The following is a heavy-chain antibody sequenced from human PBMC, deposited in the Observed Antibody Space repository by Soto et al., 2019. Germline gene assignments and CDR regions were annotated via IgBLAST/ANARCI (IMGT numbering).Heavy chain of an antibody. CDR2: INHSGST. D-gene: IGHD3-9*01. Sequence: PSETLSLTCAVYGGSFSGYYWSWIRQPPGKGLEWIGEINHSGSTNYNPSLKSRVTISVDTSKNQFSLKLSSLRSEDTAVYYCATQYYDILTGYFYPPDYWGQGTLVTVSS. V-gene: IGHV4-34*01. CDR3: ATQYYDILTGYFYPPDY. J-gene: IGHJ4*02. CDR1: GGSFSGYY.